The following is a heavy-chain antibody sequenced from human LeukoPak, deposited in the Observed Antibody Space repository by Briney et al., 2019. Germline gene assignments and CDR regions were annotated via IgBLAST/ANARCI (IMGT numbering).Heavy chain of an antibody. V-gene: IGHV1-69*05. Sequence: SVKVSCKASGGTFSSYAISWVRQAPGQGLEWMGGIIPIFGTANYAQKFQGRVTMTRDTSTSTVYMELSSLRSEDTAVYYCARTLYGGNSAVFNYWGQGTLVTVSS. CDR1: GGTFSSYA. CDR2: IIPIFGTA. CDR3: ARTLYGGNSAVFNY. D-gene: IGHD4-23*01. J-gene: IGHJ4*02.